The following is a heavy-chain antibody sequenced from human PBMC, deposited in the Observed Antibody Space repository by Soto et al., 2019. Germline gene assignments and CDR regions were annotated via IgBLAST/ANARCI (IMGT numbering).Heavy chain of an antibody. V-gene: IGHV4-31*03. CDR2: IDHSGYT. CDR1: GGSFNSGGYY. CDR3: ARKQAGFFYGIDY. J-gene: IGHJ4*02. Sequence: SETLSLTCTVSGGSFNSGGYYWSWIRQHPGKGLEWLGYIDHSGYTFYDPSLQSRIILSMDTSKNQFSLKLSSATAADTAVYFCARKQAGFFYGIDYWGQGTLVTVSS. D-gene: IGHD3-3*01.